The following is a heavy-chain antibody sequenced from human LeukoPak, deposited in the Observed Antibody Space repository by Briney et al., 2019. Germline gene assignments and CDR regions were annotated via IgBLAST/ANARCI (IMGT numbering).Heavy chain of an antibody. CDR3: AKFGYYDSTRGYYFDY. CDR2: ISGSGGST. V-gene: IGHV3-23*01. D-gene: IGHD3-22*01. J-gene: IGHJ4*02. CDR1: GFTFSSYA. Sequence: PRGSLRLSCAASGFTFSSYAMSWVRQAPGKGLEWVSAISGSGGSTYYADSVKGRFTISRDNSKNTLYLQMNSLRAEDTAVYYCAKFGYYDSTRGYYFDYWGQGTLVTVSS.